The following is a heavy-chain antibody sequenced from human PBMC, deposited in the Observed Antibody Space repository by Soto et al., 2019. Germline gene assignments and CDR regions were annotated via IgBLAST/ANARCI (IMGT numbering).Heavy chain of an antibody. J-gene: IGHJ6*02. CDR2: IYYSGST. CDR3: ARNLVYYYYGMDV. V-gene: IGHV4-59*01. CDR1: GGSISSYY. Sequence: SETLSLTCTVSGGSISSYYWSWIRQPPGKGLEWIGYIYYSGSTNYNPSLKSRVTISVDTSKNQFSLKLSSVTAADTAVYYCARNLVYYYYGMDVWGQGTTVTVSS. D-gene: IGHD2-8*02.